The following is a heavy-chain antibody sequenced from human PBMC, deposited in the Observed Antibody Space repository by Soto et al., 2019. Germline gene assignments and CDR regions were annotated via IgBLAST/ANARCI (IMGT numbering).Heavy chain of an antibody. Sequence: SETLSLTCTVSGGSMSSYYWTWLRQSPGRGLEWIGYISYSGSTYYNPSLKSRVTISADTSKNQFSLRMNSMIAEDTAVYYCARGRDEYYFDYWGQGTLVTVSS. V-gene: IGHV4-59*01. J-gene: IGHJ4*02. CDR1: GGSMSSYY. CDR2: ISYSGST. CDR3: ARGRDEYYFDY.